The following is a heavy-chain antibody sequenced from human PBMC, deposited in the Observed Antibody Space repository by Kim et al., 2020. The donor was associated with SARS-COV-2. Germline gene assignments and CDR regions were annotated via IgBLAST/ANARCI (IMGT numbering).Heavy chain of an antibody. D-gene: IGHD3-3*01. J-gene: IGHJ6*02. CDR1: GGTFSSYA. CDR3: ARDHVGYDFWSGYYYYGMDV. V-gene: IGHV1-69*13. Sequence: SVKVSCKASGGTFSSYAISWVRQAPGQGLEWMGGIIPIFGTANYAQKFQGRVTITADESTSTAYMELSSLRSEDTAVYYCARDHVGYDFWSGYYYYGMDVWGQGTTVTVSS. CDR2: IIPIFGTA.